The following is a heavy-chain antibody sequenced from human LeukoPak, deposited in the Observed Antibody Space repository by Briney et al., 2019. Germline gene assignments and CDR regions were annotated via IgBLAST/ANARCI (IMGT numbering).Heavy chain of an antibody. J-gene: IGHJ4*02. CDR1: GGSISSGGYY. CDR3: VGNRGLDFDY. D-gene: IGHD1-14*01. Sequence: SQTLSLTCTVSGGSISSGGYYWSWIRQPPGKGLEWIGYIYHSGSTYYNPSLKSRVTISVDRSKNQFSLKLSSVTAADTAVYYCVGNRGLDFDYWGQGTLVTVSS. V-gene: IGHV4-30-2*01. CDR2: IYHSGST.